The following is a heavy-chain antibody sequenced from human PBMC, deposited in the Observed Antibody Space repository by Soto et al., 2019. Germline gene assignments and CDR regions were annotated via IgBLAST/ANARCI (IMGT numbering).Heavy chain of an antibody. D-gene: IGHD6-6*01. CDR3: VVAARPKDYYYMDV. CDR1: GYTFTSYA. V-gene: IGHV1-3*01. Sequence: GASVKVSCKASGYTFTSYAMHWVRQAPGQRLEWMGWINAGNGNTKYSQKFQGRVTITRDTSASTAYMELSSLRSEDTAVYYRVVAARPKDYYYMDVWGKGTTVPVSS. CDR2: INAGNGNT. J-gene: IGHJ6*03.